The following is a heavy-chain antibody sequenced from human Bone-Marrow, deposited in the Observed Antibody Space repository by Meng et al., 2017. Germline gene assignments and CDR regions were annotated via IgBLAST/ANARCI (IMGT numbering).Heavy chain of an antibody. CDR2: IYTNGTT. CDR3: ARSSGGNNGWYWYFDI. D-gene: IGHD1/OR15-1a*01. V-gene: IGHV4-4*07. Sequence: GSLRLSCTVSGGSVIRYYWSWIRQPDGKGLECNGRIYTNGTTNYNPSLKSRVTMSVDTSKKQFSLKLNSVTAADTAVYYCARSSGGNNGWYWYFDIWGRGTLVTVSS. J-gene: IGHJ2*01. CDR1: GGSVIRYY.